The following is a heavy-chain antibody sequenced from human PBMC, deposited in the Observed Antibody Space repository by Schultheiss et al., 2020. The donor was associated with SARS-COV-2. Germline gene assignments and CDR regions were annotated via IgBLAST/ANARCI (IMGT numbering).Heavy chain of an antibody. D-gene: IGHD5-12*01. CDR3: ARHKGLGSGYDPLDY. Sequence: SETLSLTCTVSGGSISSYYWSWIRQPPGKGLEWIGSIYYSGSTNYNPSLKSRVTISVDTSKNQFSLKLSSVTAADTAVYYCARHKGLGSGYDPLDYWGQGTLVTVSS. J-gene: IGHJ4*02. V-gene: IGHV4-59*08. CDR1: GGSISSYY. CDR2: IYYSGST.